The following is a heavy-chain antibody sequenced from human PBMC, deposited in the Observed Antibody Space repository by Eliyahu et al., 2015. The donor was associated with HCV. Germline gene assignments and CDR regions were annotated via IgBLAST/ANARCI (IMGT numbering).Heavy chain of an antibody. Sequence: QVQLVQSGAEVKKPGASVKVSCKASGYTFTSYGIXWVRQAPGQGLEWMGWISAYNGDTNYAHHLQGRVTMTTDTSTSTAYMELRSLRSDDTAVYYCARDGRRDKGDIVLAPAATFVHWGQGTLLTVSS. CDR2: ISAYNGDT. V-gene: IGHV1-18*01. D-gene: IGHD2-2*01. CDR1: GYTFTSYG. J-gene: IGHJ4*02. CDR3: ARDGRRDKGDIVLAPAATFVH.